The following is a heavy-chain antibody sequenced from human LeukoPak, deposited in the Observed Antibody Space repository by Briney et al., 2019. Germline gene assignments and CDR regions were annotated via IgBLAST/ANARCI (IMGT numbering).Heavy chain of an antibody. CDR1: GGSFSGYY. CDR3: ARGPTIALMVYAIGYDY. CDR2: INHSGST. V-gene: IGHV4-34*01. D-gene: IGHD2-8*01. J-gene: IGHJ4*02. Sequence: MPSETLSLTCAVYGGSFSGYYWSWIRQPPGKGLEWIGEINHSGSTNYNPSLKSRVTISVDTSKNQFSLKLSSVTAADTAVYYCARGPTIALMVYAIGYDYWGQGTLVTVSS.